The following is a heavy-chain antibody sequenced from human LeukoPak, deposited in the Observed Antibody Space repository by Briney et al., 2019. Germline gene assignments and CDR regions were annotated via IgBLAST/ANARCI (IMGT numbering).Heavy chain of an antibody. Sequence: SETLSLTCAVYGGSFSGHYWTWIRQPPGKGLEWIGSIYYSGSAYYNPSLKSRVTISVDTSKNQFSLKLSSVTAADTAVYYCARHSYFDYWGQGTLVTVSS. CDR2: IYYSGSA. J-gene: IGHJ4*02. V-gene: IGHV4-34*01. D-gene: IGHD1-26*01. CDR1: GGSFSGHY. CDR3: ARHSYFDY.